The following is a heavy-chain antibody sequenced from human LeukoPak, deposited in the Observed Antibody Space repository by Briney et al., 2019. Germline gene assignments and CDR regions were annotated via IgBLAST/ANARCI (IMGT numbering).Heavy chain of an antibody. V-gene: IGHV4-34*01. CDR3: ARGSDYTWGG. Sequence: PSETLSLTCAVSGGSISGYYWSWVRQPPGKGFEWIAEVHHTGRTIYSPSFARRVTISADTSKNQVSLKLTSVTAADTAVYFCARGSDYTWGGWGQGTLVTVSS. D-gene: IGHD3-10*01. CDR1: GGSISGYY. CDR2: VHHTGRT. J-gene: IGHJ4*01.